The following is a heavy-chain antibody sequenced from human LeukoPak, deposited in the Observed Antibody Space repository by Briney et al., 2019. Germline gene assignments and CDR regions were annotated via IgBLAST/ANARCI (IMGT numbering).Heavy chain of an antibody. D-gene: IGHD5-12*01. CDR1: ASTFSNYD. CDR3: AAAVNVVGTMRFYFYYYMDV. J-gene: IGHJ6*03. Sequence: PGGSLRLSCAASASTFSNYDMSWVRQAPGKGLEWVSAIRGGGGNTYYADSVKGRFTISRDNSRNTLYLQMNSLRAEDTAVYYCAAAVNVVGTMRFYFYYYMDVWGKGTMVTVSS. V-gene: IGHV3-23*01. CDR2: IRGGGGNT.